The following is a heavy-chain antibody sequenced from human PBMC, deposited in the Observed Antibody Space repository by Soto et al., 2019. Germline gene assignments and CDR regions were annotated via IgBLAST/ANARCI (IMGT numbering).Heavy chain of an antibody. D-gene: IGHD2-15*01. Sequence: PSETLSLTCTVSGGSISSSSYYWGWIRQPPGKGLEWIGSIYYSGSTYYNPSPKSRVTISVDTSKNQFSLKLSSVTAADTAVYYCARLFIVVVVAATPPYYYCGMDVWDQGPTVTVSS. CDR3: ARLFIVVVVAATPPYYYCGMDV. CDR2: IYYSGST. J-gene: IGHJ6*02. CDR1: GGSISSSSYY. V-gene: IGHV4-39*01.